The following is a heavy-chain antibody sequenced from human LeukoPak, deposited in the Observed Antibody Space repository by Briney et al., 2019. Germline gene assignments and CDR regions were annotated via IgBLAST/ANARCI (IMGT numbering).Heavy chain of an antibody. D-gene: IGHD6-13*01. Sequence: ASVKVSCKASGYTFTSYYMHWVRQSPGQGLEWMGIINPSGGSTSYAQKLQGRVTMTRDTSTSTVYMELSSLRSEDTAVYYCARESSRIAAATGLDYWGQGTLVTVSS. CDR2: INPSGGST. V-gene: IGHV1-46*04. CDR3: ARESSRIAAATGLDY. J-gene: IGHJ4*02. CDR1: GYTFTSYY.